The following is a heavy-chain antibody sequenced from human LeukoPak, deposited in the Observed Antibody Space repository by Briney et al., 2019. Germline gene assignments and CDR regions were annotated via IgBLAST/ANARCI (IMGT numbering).Heavy chain of an antibody. CDR1: GSSISSGYY. J-gene: IGHJ4*02. CDR2: IYHGGST. V-gene: IGHV4-38-2*01. CDR3: ARVTSSSWFEGYFDY. D-gene: IGHD6-13*01. Sequence: SAPLSLTCAVSGSSISSGYYWGWLRQPPGKGLEWIGNIYHGGSTYYNPSLKSRVTMSGDTSKNQFSLNLSSVTAADTAVYYCARVTSSSWFEGYFDYWGQGTRVTVSS.